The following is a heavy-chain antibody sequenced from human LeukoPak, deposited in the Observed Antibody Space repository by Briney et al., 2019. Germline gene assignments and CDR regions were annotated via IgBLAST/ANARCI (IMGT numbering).Heavy chain of an antibody. D-gene: IGHD1-26*01. CDR3: ARDSEGATGIYY. V-gene: IGHV3-33*01. Sequence: GGSLRLSCAASGFTFGSYGMHWVRQAPGKGLEWVAVIWYDGSNKYYADSVKGRFTISRDNSKNTLYLQMNSLRAEDTAVYYCARDSEGATGIYYWGQGTLVTVSS. CDR1: GFTFGSYG. CDR2: IWYDGSNK. J-gene: IGHJ4*02.